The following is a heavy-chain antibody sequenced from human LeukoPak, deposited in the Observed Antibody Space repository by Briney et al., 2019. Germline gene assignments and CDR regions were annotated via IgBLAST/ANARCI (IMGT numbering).Heavy chain of an antibody. J-gene: IGHJ4*02. V-gene: IGHV3-21*01. CDR1: GFTFSSYS. Sequence: GGSLRLSCAASGFTFSSYSMNWVRQAPGKGLEWVSSISSSSSYIYYADSVKGRFTISRDNAKNSLYLQMNSLRAEDTAVYYCARRYCSGGSCYWLGYWGQGTLVTVSS. D-gene: IGHD2-15*01. CDR3: ARRYCSGGSCYWLGY. CDR2: ISSSSSYI.